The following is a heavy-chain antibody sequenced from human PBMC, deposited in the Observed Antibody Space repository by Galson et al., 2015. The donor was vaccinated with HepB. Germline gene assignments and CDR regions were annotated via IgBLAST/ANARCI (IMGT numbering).Heavy chain of an antibody. CDR3: ARGYDSILVDEAFDI. J-gene: IGHJ4*02. V-gene: IGHV1-18*04. Sequence: SVKVSCKASGYTFTSYGISWVRQAPGQGLEWMGWISAYNGNTNYAQKLQGRVTMTTDTSTSTAYMELRSLRSDDTAVYYCARGYDSILVDEAFDIWGQGTLVTVSS. CDR1: GYTFTSYG. D-gene: IGHD3-22*01. CDR2: ISAYNGNT.